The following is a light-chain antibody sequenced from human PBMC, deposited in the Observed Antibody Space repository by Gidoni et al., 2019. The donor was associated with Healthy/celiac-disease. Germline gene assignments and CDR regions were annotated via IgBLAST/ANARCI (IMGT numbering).Light chain of an antibody. CDR1: HSLLHSDGKTY. J-gene: IGKJ3*01. V-gene: IGKV2D-29*01. CDR2: EAS. Sequence: DIEMPQTPLSLSVTPAQPASISCKSSHSLLHSDGKTYLYWYLQKRGQPPQLLIYEASNRFSGVPERCSGSGSGTDFTLKISRVEAEDVGVYYCMQSIQLPPTFGPGTKVDIK. CDR3: MQSIQLPPT.